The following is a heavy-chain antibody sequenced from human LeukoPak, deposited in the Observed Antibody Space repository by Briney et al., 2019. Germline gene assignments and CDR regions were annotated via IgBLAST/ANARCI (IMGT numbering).Heavy chain of an antibody. CDR3: ARGSVRIGHAFDI. J-gene: IGHJ3*02. D-gene: IGHD1-26*01. V-gene: IGHV4-59*01. Sequence: PSETLSLTCTVSGGSISSYYWSWIRQPPGKGLEWIGYIYYSGSTNYNPSLKSRVTISVDTSKNQFSLKLSSVTAADTAVYYCARGSVRIGHAFDIWGQGTMVTVSS. CDR2: IYYSGST. CDR1: GGSISSYY.